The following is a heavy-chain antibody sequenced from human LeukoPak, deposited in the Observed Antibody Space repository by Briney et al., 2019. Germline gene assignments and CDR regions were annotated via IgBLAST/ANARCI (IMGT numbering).Heavy chain of an antibody. CDR3: AKSLPGYSAYYYYGMDV. D-gene: IGHD3-22*01. Sequence: GGSLRLSCAASGFTFDDYAMHWVRQAPGKGLEWVSGISWNSGSIGYADSVKGRFTISRDNAKSSLYLQMNSLRAEDTALYYCAKSLPGYSAYYYYGMDVWGQGTTVTVSS. CDR1: GFTFDDYA. J-gene: IGHJ6*02. V-gene: IGHV3-9*01. CDR2: ISWNSGSI.